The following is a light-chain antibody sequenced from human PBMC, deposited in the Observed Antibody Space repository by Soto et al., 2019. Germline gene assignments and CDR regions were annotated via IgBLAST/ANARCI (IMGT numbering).Light chain of an antibody. CDR3: QHYDGWPGT. Sequence: EIVMTQSPATLSVSPGERVTLSCRASQSVSSTLAWYQQRPGQAPRLLSYGAFTRATGIPARFSGSGSGTEPILTISSLQPEHFLVYYCQHYDGWPGTFGQGNKVDIK. CDR1: QSVSST. CDR2: GAF. V-gene: IGKV3-15*01. J-gene: IGKJ1*01.